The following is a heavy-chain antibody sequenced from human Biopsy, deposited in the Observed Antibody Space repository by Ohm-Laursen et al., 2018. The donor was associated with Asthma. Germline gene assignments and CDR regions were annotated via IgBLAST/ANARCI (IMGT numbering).Heavy chain of an antibody. CDR2: NSVYNGNT. V-gene: IGHV1-18*01. J-gene: IGHJ6*02. CDR3: ARAVDYSHYYGIDV. Sequence: GASVKVSCKTSGYTFKSAGITRVRQAPGQGLEWMGWNSVYNGNTKVAQKLQDRVTMITDTSTSTAYMELRSLRSDDTAVYFCARAVDYSHYYGIDVWGQGTTATVS. D-gene: IGHD3-10*01. CDR1: GYTFKSAG.